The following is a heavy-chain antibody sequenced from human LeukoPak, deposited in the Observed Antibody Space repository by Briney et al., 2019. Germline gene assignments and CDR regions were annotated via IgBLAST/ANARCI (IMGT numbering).Heavy chain of an antibody. D-gene: IGHD5-24*01. CDR3: ARGRFTIYYMDV. V-gene: IGHV1-69*05. J-gene: IGHJ6*03. Sequence: KLQGRVTITTDESTNTAYMELSSLRSEDTAVYYCARGRFTIYYMDVWGKGTTVTVSS.